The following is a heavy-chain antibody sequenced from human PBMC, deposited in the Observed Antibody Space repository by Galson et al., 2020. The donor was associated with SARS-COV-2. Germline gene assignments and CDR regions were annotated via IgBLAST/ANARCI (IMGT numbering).Heavy chain of an antibody. D-gene: IGHD2-15*01. CDR2: ISGSGGST. CDR1: GFTFSSYA. J-gene: IGHJ3*02. CDR3: AKGVIVVVVAAPADAFDI. V-gene: IGHV3-23*01. Sequence: GGSLRLSCAASGFTFSSYAMSWVRQAPGKGLEWVSAISGSGGSTYYADSVKGRFTISRDNSKNTLYLQMNSLRAEDTAVYYCAKGVIVVVVAAPADAFDIWGQGTMVTVSS.